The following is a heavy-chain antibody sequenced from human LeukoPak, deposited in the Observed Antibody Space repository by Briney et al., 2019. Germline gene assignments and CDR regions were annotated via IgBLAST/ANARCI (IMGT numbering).Heavy chain of an antibody. CDR2: INPNSGDT. Sequence: GASVKVSCKASGYTFTDYYMHWVRQAPGQGLEWMGWINPNSGDTYYAPKFQGRVTMTRDTSISTAYMELSRLRSDDTAVYYCARDSRPIFEWQQLGGDYWGQGTLVTVSS. J-gene: IGHJ4*02. V-gene: IGHV1-2*02. CDR3: ARDSRPIFEWQQLGGDY. D-gene: IGHD6-13*01. CDR1: GYTFTDYY.